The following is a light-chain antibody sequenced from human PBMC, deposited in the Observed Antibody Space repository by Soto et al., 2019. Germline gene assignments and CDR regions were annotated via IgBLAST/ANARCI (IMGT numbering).Light chain of an antibody. J-gene: IGKJ2*01. Sequence: EIVMTQSPATLSVSPGERATLSCRASQSVSSNYLAWYQQKPGQAPRLLIYGASTRATGIPARFSGSGSGTEFTLTISSLQSEDFALYYCQQYDKWPRTFGQGTKLEIK. V-gene: IGKV3-15*01. CDR3: QQYDKWPRT. CDR2: GAS. CDR1: QSVSSN.